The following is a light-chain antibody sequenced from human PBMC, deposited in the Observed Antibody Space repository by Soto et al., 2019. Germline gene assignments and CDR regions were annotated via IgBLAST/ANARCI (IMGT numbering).Light chain of an antibody. CDR1: QSVSSN. V-gene: IGKV3-15*01. J-gene: IGKJ5*01. Sequence: EFVWTQSPATLSVSPGARATLSCRASQSVSSNLAWYQQKPGQAPRLLIYGASTRATGIPARFSGSGSGTEFTLTISSLQSEDFAVYYCQQYNNWPPTFGQGTRLEIK. CDR3: QQYNNWPPT. CDR2: GAS.